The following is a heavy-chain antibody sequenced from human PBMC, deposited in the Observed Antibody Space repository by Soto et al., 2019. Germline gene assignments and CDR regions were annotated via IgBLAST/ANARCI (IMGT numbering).Heavy chain of an antibody. J-gene: IGHJ6*02. CDR1: GYTFTGYY. CDR2: NNPNSGGT. V-gene: IGHV1-2*04. CDR3: ARESYYYDSSGYYPGDYYYGMDV. D-gene: IGHD3-22*01. Sequence: ASVKVSCKSSGYTFTGYYMHWVRQAPGQGLEWMGWNNPNSGGTNYAQKFQGWVTMTRDTSISTAYMELSRLRSDDTAVYYCARESYYYDSSGYYPGDYYYGMDVWGQGTTVTVSS.